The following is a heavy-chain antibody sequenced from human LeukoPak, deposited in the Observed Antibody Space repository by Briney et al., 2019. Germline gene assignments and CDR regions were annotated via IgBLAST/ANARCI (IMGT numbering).Heavy chain of an antibody. V-gene: IGHV3-74*01. CDR3: GRDFWSGYYPQYYFDY. J-gene: IGHJ4*02. Sequence: GGSLRLSCAASGFTFSDYWMHWVRQAPGKGLVWVSRIKSDGSSTSYADSVKGRFTITRDSAKNTLYLQMNSLRADDTAVYYCGRDFWSGYYPQYYFDYWGQGTLVTVSS. CDR1: GFTFSDYW. CDR2: IKSDGSST. D-gene: IGHD3-3*01.